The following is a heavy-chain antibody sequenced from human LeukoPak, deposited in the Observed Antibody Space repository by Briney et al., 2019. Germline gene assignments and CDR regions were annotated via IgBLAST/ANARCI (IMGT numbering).Heavy chain of an antibody. CDR2: INHSGST. CDR1: GXSFSGYY. Sequence: PSQTLSLTCAVYGXSFSGYYWSWIRQPPGKGLEWIGEINHSGSTNYNPSLKSRVTISVDTSKNQFSLKLSSVTAADTAVYYCATRSTGVAATFDSWGQGALVTVSS. CDR3: ATRSTGVAATFDS. V-gene: IGHV4-34*01. J-gene: IGHJ4*02. D-gene: IGHD2-15*01.